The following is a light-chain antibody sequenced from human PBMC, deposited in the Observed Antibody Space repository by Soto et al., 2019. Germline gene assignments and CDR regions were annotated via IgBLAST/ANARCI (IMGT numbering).Light chain of an antibody. CDR3: CSYAGGYIFV. V-gene: IGLV2-11*01. Sequence: QSALAQPPSASGSPGQSVTITCTGTNSDVGTYNYVSWYQQHPGKAPKLIIYDVTKRPSGVPDRFSGSKSGNTASLTISGLQAEDEVDYYCCSYAGGYIFVFGTGTKLTVL. CDR1: NSDVGTYNY. CDR2: DVT. J-gene: IGLJ1*01.